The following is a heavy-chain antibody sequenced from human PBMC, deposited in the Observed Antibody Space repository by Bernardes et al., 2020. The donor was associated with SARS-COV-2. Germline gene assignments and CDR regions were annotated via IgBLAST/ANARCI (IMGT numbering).Heavy chain of an antibody. Sequence: GGSLRLSCAASGFTFSSYGMHWVRQAPGKGLEWVAVIWYDGSNKYYADSVKGRFTISRDNSKNTLYLQMNSLRAEDTAVYYCAREYGQYYDILTGYYSGYYYGMDVWGQGTTVTVSS. D-gene: IGHD3-9*01. CDR3: AREYGQYYDILTGYYSGYYYGMDV. J-gene: IGHJ6*02. V-gene: IGHV3-33*01. CDR2: IWYDGSNK. CDR1: GFTFSSYG.